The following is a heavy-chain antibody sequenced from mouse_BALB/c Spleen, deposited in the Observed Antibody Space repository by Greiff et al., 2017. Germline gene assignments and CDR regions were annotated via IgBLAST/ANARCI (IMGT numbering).Heavy chain of an antibody. J-gene: IGHJ4*01. V-gene: IGHV2-2*02. D-gene: IGHD4-1*01. CDR3: ARNWVAMDY. CDR1: GFSLTSYG. CDR2: IWSGGST. Sequence: QVQLQQSGPGLVQPSQSLSITCKVSGFSLTSYGVHWVRQSPGKGLEWLGVIWSGGSTDYNAAFISRLSISKDNSKSQVFFKMNSLQANDTAIYYCARNWVAMDYWGQGTSVTVSS.